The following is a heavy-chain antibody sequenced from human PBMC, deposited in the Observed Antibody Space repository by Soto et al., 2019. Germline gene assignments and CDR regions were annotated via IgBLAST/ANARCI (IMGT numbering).Heavy chain of an antibody. CDR3: ARDRGEDPYSTNWFDP. CDR2: IYYSGST. V-gene: IGHV4-31*03. CDR1: GGSISSGGYY. J-gene: IGHJ5*02. Sequence: SETLSLTCTVSGGSISSGGYYWSWIRQHPGKGLEWIGYIYYSGSTYYNPSLKSRVTISVDTSKNQFSLKLSSVTAADTAVYYCARDRGEDPYSTNWFDPWGQGTLVTVSS. D-gene: IGHD6-13*01.